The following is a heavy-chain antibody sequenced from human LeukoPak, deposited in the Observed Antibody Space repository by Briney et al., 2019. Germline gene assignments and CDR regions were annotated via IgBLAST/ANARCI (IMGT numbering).Heavy chain of an antibody. Sequence: GGSLRLSCAASGFTFSSYEMNWVRQAPGKGLEWVSYISSSGRAIYYADSVKGRFTISRDNAKNTLYLEMDSLRAEDTAVYYCARNGYWGQGALVTVSS. CDR2: ISSSGRAI. J-gene: IGHJ4*02. D-gene: IGHD2-8*01. CDR1: GFTFSSYE. V-gene: IGHV3-48*03. CDR3: ARNGY.